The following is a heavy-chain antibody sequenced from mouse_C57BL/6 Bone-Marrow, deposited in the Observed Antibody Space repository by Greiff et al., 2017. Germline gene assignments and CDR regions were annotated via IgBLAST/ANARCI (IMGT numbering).Heavy chain of an antibody. CDR3: ARAGQDGNNAGFAY. D-gene: IGHD2-1*01. CDR1: GYTFTDYN. V-gene: IGHV1-18*01. Sequence: VQLQQSGPELVKPGASVKIPCKASGYTFTDYNMDWVKQSHGKSLEWIGDINPNNGGTIYNQKFKGKATLTVDKSSSTAYMELRSLPSEDTAVYYCARAGQDGNNAGFAYWGQGTLVTVSA. J-gene: IGHJ3*01. CDR2: INPNNGGT.